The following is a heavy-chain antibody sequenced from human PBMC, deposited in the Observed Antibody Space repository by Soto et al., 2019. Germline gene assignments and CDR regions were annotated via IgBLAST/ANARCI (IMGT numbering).Heavy chain of an antibody. CDR2: ISSSSNTI. CDR3: AKSLDIHYKNWFDP. D-gene: IGHD1-20*01. J-gene: IGHJ5*02. CDR1: GFTFSSYS. Sequence: TGGSLRLSCAASGFTFSSYSMSWVRQAPGKGLEWISYISSSSNTIYYADSVKGRFTISRDNAKNTLYLDMNSLRAEDTAVYYCAKSLDIHYKNWFDPWGQGTLVTVS. V-gene: IGHV3-48*01.